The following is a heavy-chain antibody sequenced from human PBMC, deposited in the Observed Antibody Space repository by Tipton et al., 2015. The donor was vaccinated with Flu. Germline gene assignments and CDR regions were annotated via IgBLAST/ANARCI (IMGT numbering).Heavy chain of an antibody. CDR3: AKGAGEDMVRGVIADY. V-gene: IGHV3-30*18. J-gene: IGHJ4*02. D-gene: IGHD3-10*01. CDR1: GFTFSSYG. Sequence: SLRLSCAASGFTFSSYGMHWVRQAPGKGLEWVAVISYDGSNKYYADSVKGRFTISRDNSKNTLYLQMNSLRAEDTAVYYCAKGAGEDMVRGVIADYWGQGTLVTVSS. CDR2: ISYDGSNK.